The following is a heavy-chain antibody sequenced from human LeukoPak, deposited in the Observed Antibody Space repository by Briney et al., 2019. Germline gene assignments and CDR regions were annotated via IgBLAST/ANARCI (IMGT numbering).Heavy chain of an antibody. CDR2: ISGYNGNT. Sequence: ASVKVSCKASGYTFTDYGIHWVRQAPGLGLEWMGRISGYNGNTKYAQKFQGRVTLTTDTSTSTAYMELSNMRSDDTAVYYCAKESYDDSSGYDCWGQGTLVTVSS. J-gene: IGHJ4*02. CDR3: AKESYDDSSGYDC. V-gene: IGHV1-18*01. CDR1: GYTFTDYG. D-gene: IGHD3-22*01.